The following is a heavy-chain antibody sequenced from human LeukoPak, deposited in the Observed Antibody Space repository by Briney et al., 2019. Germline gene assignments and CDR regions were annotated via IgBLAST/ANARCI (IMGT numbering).Heavy chain of an antibody. CDR2: IIPIFGTA. Sequence: SEKVSCKASGGTYSSYAISWVRQAAGQWLEWMGGIIPIFGTANYAQKFQGRVTITADESTSTAYMELSSPRSEDTAVYYCAGDTAIAGLIDYWGQGTLVTVSS. D-gene: IGHD5-18*01. CDR1: GGTYSSYA. V-gene: IGHV1-69*13. CDR3: AGDTAIAGLIDY. J-gene: IGHJ4*02.